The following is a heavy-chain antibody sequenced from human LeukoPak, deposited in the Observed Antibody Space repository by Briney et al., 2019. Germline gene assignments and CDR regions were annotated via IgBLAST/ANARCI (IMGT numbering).Heavy chain of an antibody. D-gene: IGHD5-24*01. V-gene: IGHV3-30*02. CDR1: GFTFSNYG. CDR2: IRNDGNNK. Sequence: PGGSLRLSCAASGFTFSNYGMHWVRQAPGKGLEWVAFIRNDGNNKYYVDSVKGRFTISRDNAKNSLYLQMNSLRAEDTAVYYCARRDGYIHWGQGTLVTVSS. J-gene: IGHJ4*02. CDR3: ARRDGYIH.